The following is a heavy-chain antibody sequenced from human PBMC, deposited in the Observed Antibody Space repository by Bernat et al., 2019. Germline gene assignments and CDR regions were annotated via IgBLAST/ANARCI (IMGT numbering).Heavy chain of an antibody. Sequence: QVQLVESGGGVVQPGRSLRLSCAASGFTFSSYGMHWVRQAPGKGLEGVAVIWYDGSNKYYADAVKGRFTISRDNSKNTLYLQMNGLRAEDTAVYYCARDPPYSGSYYFDYWGQGTLVTVSS. CDR2: IWYDGSNK. D-gene: IGHD1-26*01. CDR3: ARDPPYSGSYYFDY. CDR1: GFTFSSYG. J-gene: IGHJ4*02. V-gene: IGHV3-33*01.